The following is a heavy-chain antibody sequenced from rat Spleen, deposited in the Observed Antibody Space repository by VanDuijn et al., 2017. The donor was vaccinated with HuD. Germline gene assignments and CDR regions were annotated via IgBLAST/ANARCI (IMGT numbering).Heavy chain of an antibody. J-gene: IGHJ3*01. Sequence: EVQLVESGGGLVQPGRSLKLSCAASGFTFSDYYMAWVRQAPTKGLEWVATSSYDGSSTYYRDSVKGRFTISRDNAKSTLYLQMDSLRSEDTATYYCARQGPTTRVPRFAYWGQGTLVTVSS. CDR1: GFTFSDYY. V-gene: IGHV5-7*01. D-gene: IGHD1-4*01. CDR3: ARQGPTTRVPRFAY. CDR2: SSYDGSST.